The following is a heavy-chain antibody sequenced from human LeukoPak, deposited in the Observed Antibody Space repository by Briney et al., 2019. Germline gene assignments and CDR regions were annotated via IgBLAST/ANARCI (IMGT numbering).Heavy chain of an antibody. Sequence: GGSLRLSCAASRFTISSYAMSWVRQAPGKGLEWVANINEDGNKKYYVDSVRGRFTISRDNAKNSLYLQMNSLRAEDTAVYYCAKAPDYSLDYWGQGTLVTVSS. V-gene: IGHV3-7*01. CDR2: INEDGNKK. CDR1: RFTISSYA. CDR3: AKAPDYSLDY. J-gene: IGHJ4*02. D-gene: IGHD4-11*01.